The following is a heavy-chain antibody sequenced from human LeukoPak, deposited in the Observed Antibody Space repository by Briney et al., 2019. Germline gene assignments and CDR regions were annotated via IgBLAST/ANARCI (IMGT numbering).Heavy chain of an antibody. J-gene: IGHJ3*02. Sequence: GGSLRLSCAASGFTFSSYGMHWVRQAPGKGLEWVAVIWYGGSNKYYADSVKGRFTISRDNSKNTLYLQMTSLRAEDTAMYYCAKEKYSSSWYAFDIWGQGSMVTVSS. CDR1: GFTFSSYG. CDR3: AKEKYSSSWYAFDI. V-gene: IGHV3-30*02. D-gene: IGHD6-13*01. CDR2: IWYGGSNK.